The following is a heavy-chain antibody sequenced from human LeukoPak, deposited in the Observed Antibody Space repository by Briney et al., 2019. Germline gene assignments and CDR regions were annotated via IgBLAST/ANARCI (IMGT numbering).Heavy chain of an antibody. D-gene: IGHD5-12*01. Sequence: SETLSLTCTVSGGSISSSSYYWGWIRQPPGKGLEWIGSIYYSGSTYSNPSLKSRVTISVDTSKNQFSLKLSSVTAADTAVYYCASYPRPSGYSDYDYFDYWGQGTLVTVSS. CDR1: GGSISSSSYY. CDR2: IYYSGST. V-gene: IGHV4-39*01. J-gene: IGHJ4*02. CDR3: ASYPRPSGYSDYDYFDY.